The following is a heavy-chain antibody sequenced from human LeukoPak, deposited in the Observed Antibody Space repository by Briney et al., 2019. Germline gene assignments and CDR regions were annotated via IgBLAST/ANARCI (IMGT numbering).Heavy chain of an antibody. V-gene: IGHV1-58*02. CDR1: GFTFTSSA. D-gene: IGHD6-19*01. CDR3: AAELAHSSGWYI. Sequence: GTSVKVSCTASGFTFTSSAMQWVRQARGQRLEWIGWIVVGSGNTNYAQKFQERVTITRDMSTSTAYMELSSLRSDDTAVYYCAAELAHSSGWYIWGQGTLVTVSS. J-gene: IGHJ4*02. CDR2: IVVGSGNT.